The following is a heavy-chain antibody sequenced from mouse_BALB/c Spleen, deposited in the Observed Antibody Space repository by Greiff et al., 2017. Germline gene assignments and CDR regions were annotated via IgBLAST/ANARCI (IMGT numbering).Heavy chain of an antibody. CDR2: ISSGGSYT. D-gene: IGHD1-1*01. V-gene: IGHV5-6*01. J-gene: IGHJ4*01. CDR1: GFTFSSYG. Sequence: EVQRVESGGDLVKPGGSLKLSCAASGFTFSSYGMSWVRQTPDKRLEWVATISSGGSYTYYPDSVKGRFTISRDNAKNTLYLQMSSLKSEDTAMYYCARDYYGSSELAMDYWGQGTSVTVSS. CDR3: ARDYYGSSELAMDY.